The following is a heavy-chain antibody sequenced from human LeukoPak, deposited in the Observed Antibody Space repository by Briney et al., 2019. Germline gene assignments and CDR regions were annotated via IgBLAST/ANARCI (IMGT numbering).Heavy chain of an antibody. CDR1: GGSISSGDYY. Sequence: PSQTLSLTCTVSGGSISSGDYYWSWIRQPPGKGLEWIGYIYYSGSTYYNPSLKSRVTISVDTSKNQFSLKLSSVTAADTAVYYCASIRYFDWLRFDYWGQGTLVTVSS. CDR2: IYYSGST. D-gene: IGHD3-9*01. J-gene: IGHJ4*02. V-gene: IGHV4-30-4*08. CDR3: ASIRYFDWLRFDY.